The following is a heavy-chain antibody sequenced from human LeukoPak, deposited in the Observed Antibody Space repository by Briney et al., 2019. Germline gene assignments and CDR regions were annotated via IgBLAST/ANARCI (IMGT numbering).Heavy chain of an antibody. J-gene: IGHJ5*02. D-gene: IGHD3-3*01. V-gene: IGHV3-74*01. CDR2: INADGSIT. CDR3: ARGSGYYGNWFDP. Sequence: LAGRSLRLSCAAAGFTFSSYWMRWGRQAPGEWLVCVVCINADGSITSYADSVNGRFTNSRDNAKNPLYMQMNSLSAEDKDVYYCARGSGYYGNWFDPWGQGTLVTVSS. CDR1: GFTFSSYW.